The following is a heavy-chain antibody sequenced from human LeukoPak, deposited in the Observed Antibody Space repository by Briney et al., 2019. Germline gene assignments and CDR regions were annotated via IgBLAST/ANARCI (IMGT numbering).Heavy chain of an antibody. CDR2: INHSGST. Sequence: SETLSLTCAVYGGSFSGYYWSWIRQPPGKGLEWIGEINHSGSTNYNPSLKGRVTISVDTSKDQFSLKLSSVTAADTAVYYCARRQYSYGYYLGKNWFDPWGQGTLVTVSS. D-gene: IGHD5-18*01. V-gene: IGHV4-34*01. CDR3: ARRQYSYGYYLGKNWFDP. J-gene: IGHJ5*02. CDR1: GGSFSGYY.